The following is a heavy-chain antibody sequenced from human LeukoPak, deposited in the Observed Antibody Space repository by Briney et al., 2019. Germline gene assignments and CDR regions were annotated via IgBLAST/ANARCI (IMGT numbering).Heavy chain of an antibody. Sequence: GASVKVSCKASGGTFSSYAISWVRQAPGQGLEGMGGIIPIFGTANYAQKFQGRVTITADESTSTAYMELSSLRSEDTAVYYCARGTVGGHYYDSSGYEPNDYWGQGTLVTVSS. CDR1: GGTFSSYA. CDR3: ARGTVGGHYYDSSGYEPNDY. V-gene: IGHV1-69*13. D-gene: IGHD3-22*01. CDR2: IIPIFGTA. J-gene: IGHJ4*02.